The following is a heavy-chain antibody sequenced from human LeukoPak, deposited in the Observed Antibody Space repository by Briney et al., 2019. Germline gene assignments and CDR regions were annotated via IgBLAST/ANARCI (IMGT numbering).Heavy chain of an antibody. D-gene: IGHD3-16*01. V-gene: IGHV4-39*02. Sequence: SETLSLTCTVSGGSISSSSYYWGWIRQPPGKGLEWIGSIYYSGSTYYNPSLKSRVTISVDTSKNQFSLQLNSVTPEDTAVYYCARDPTLGGAFDVWGQGTMVTVSS. J-gene: IGHJ3*01. CDR2: IYYSGST. CDR1: GGSISSSSYY. CDR3: ARDPTLGGAFDV.